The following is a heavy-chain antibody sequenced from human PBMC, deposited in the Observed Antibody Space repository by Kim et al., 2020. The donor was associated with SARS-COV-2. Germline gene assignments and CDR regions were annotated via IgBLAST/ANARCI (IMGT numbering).Heavy chain of an antibody. V-gene: IGHV1-46*01. J-gene: IGHJ4*02. CDR2: INPSGGST. CDR1: GYTFTSYY. CDR3: ARTAEDDRSVFYDSSGYYGDYYFDY. D-gene: IGHD3-22*01. Sequence: ASVKVSCKASGYTFTSYYMHWVRQAPGQGLEWMGIINPSGGSTSYAQKFQGRVTMTRDTSTSTVYMELSSLRSEDTAVYYCARTAEDDRSVFYDSSGYYGDYYFDYWGQGTLVTVSS.